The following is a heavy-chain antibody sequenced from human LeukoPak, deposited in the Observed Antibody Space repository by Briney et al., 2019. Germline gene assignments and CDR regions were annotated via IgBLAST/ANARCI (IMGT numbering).Heavy chain of an antibody. CDR3: AKYPVQMATPYNWLDP. CDR1: GFTFGDYA. D-gene: IGHD1-1*01. CDR2: ISGDGAYT. J-gene: IGHJ5*02. Sequence: PGGSLRLSCTASGFTFGDYAMSWVRQAPGKGLEWVSAISGDGAYTYYADSVKDRFTISRDNSKNTLYLHMNSLRADDSAVYYCAKYPVQMATPYNWLDPWGQGTLVTVSS. V-gene: IGHV3-23*01.